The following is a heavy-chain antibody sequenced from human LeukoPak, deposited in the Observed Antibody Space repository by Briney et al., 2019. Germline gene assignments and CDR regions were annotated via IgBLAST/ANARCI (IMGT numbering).Heavy chain of an antibody. CDR1: GGSISSYY. CDR2: IYYSGST. CDR3: ARSGEGLRSPVHY. V-gene: IGHV4-59*08. Sequence: TETLSLTCTVSGGSISSYYWSWIRQPPGKGLEWIGYIYYSGSTNYNPSLKSRVTISVDTSKNQFSLKLSSVTAADTAVYYCARSGEGLRSPVHYWGQGTLVTVSS. J-gene: IGHJ4*02. D-gene: IGHD4-17*01.